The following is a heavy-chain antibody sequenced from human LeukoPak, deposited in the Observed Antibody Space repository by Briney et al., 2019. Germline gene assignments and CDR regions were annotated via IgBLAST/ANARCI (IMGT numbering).Heavy chain of an antibody. J-gene: IGHJ2*01. CDR1: GGSISSYY. CDR3: ARDRGLGYWYFDL. CDR2: IYYSGST. V-gene: IGHV4-59*01. D-gene: IGHD2-15*01. Sequence: SETLSLTCTVSGGSISSYYWSWIRQPPGKGLEWIGYIYYSGSTNYNPSLKSRVTISVDTSKNQFSLKLSSVTAADTAVYYCARDRGLGYWYFDLWGRGALVTVSS.